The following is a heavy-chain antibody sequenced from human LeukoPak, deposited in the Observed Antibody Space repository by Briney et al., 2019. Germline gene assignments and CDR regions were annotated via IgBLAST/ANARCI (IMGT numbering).Heavy chain of an antibody. J-gene: IGHJ6*03. CDR3: ARGRRDGYSYYYMDV. V-gene: IGHV4-39*01. CDR2: ISYSGST. Sequence: ASETLSLTCSVSGGSITSSSYYWGWIRQPPGKGLEWIGSISYSGSTHYNPSLKSRVTISVDTSKNQFSLKLRSVTAADTAVYCCARGRRDGYSYYYMDVWGQGTTVTISS. D-gene: IGHD5-24*01. CDR1: GGSITSSSYY.